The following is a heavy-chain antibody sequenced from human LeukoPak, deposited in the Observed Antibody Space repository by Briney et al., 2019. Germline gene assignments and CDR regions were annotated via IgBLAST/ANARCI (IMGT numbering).Heavy chain of an antibody. V-gene: IGHV5-51*01. Sequence: RGESLQISCQGSGSSFTSYWIGWVRQLPGKGLEWMGIIYPGDSDTRYSPSFQGQVTISADKSISTAYLQWSSLKASDTAIYYCARGGSAWDDAFDIWGQGTMVTVSP. CDR2: IYPGDSDT. CDR3: ARGGSAWDDAFDI. CDR1: GSSFTSYW. D-gene: IGHD6-19*01. J-gene: IGHJ3*02.